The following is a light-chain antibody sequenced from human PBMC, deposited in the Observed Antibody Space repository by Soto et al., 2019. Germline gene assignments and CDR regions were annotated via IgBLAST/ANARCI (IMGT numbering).Light chain of an antibody. Sequence: QSVLTQPASVSGSPGQSITISCTGTSTDVGGYDYVSWYQQHPGRAPKLIIYEVNNRPSGVSNRFSGSKSGNTASLTISGLQAEDEADYYCCSYTSSSTLVIFGGGTKLTVL. V-gene: IGLV2-14*01. J-gene: IGLJ2*01. CDR2: EVN. CDR1: STDVGGYDY. CDR3: CSYTSSSTLVI.